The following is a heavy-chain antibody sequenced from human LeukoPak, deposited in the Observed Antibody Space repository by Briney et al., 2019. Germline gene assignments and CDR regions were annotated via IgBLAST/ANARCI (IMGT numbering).Heavy chain of an antibody. J-gene: IGHJ6*02. V-gene: IGHV1-2*02. CDR2: IKPNSGGT. CDR1: GYTFTGYF. CDR3: ARAYYYYMDV. Sequence: ASVEVSCKASGYTFTGYFMHWVRQAPGQGVEWMGWIKPNSGGTDYAQKFQGRVTMTRDTSISTAYMELSRLTSDDTAVYYCARAYYYYMDVWGQGTTVTVSS.